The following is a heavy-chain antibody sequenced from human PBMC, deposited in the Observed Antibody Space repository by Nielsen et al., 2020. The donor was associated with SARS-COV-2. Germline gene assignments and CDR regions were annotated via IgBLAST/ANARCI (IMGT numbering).Heavy chain of an antibody. CDR2: ISGSGGST. V-gene: IGHV3-23*01. Sequence: GESLKISCAASGFTFSSYAMSWVRQAPGRGLEWVSAISGSGGSTYYADSVKGRFTISRDNSKNTLYLQMNSLRAEDTAVYYCAKDPVFDAPDYWGQGTLVTVSS. J-gene: IGHJ4*02. CDR3: AKDPVFDAPDY. D-gene: IGHD2/OR15-2a*01. CDR1: GFTFSSYA.